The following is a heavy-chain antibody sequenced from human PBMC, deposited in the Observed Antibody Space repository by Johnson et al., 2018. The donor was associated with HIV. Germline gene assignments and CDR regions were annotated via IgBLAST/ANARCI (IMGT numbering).Heavy chain of an antibody. J-gene: IGHJ3*02. CDR3: AKESAFDM. CDR2: IYSGGST. CDR1: GFTFSSYA. Sequence: VQLVESGGGLVQPGGSLRLSCAASGFTFSSYAMSWVRQAPGKGLEWVSVIYSGGSTYNADSVKGRFTISRDNSKNTLYLQMNSLRAEDTAVYYCAKESAFDMWGQVTMVTVSS. V-gene: IGHV3-23*03.